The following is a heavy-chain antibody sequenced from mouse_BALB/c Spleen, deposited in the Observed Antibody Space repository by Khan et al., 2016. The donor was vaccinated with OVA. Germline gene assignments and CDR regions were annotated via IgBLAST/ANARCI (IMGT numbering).Heavy chain of an antibody. Sequence: QVQLKESGPGLVAPSQSLSITCTVSGFSLTDYGVSWIRQPPGKGLEWLGVIWGGGITYYNSALKSRLSISKDNSKSQVFLKMNSLQTDDTSMYFSAKHQILYPYSFDSWGQGTTPAVSS. V-gene: IGHV2-6-5*01. CDR1: GFSLTDYG. CDR2: IWGGGIT. CDR3: AKHQILYPYSFDS. J-gene: IGHJ2*01.